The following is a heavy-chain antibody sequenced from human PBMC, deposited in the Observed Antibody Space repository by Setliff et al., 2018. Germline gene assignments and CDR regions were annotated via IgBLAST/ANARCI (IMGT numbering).Heavy chain of an antibody. J-gene: IGHJ4*02. D-gene: IGHD6-13*01. CDR1: GYPFTSYY. V-gene: IGHV1-46*01. CDR3: ARAGMASAGRKGVFEY. Sequence: GASVKVSCKASGYPFTSYYMYWLRQAPGQGPEWLGIINIGGGSASYAQKFQDRVTMTRDTSTSTVYLEVTSLTSEDTAVYYCARAGMASAGRKGVFEYWGQGTQVTVSS. CDR2: INIGGGSA.